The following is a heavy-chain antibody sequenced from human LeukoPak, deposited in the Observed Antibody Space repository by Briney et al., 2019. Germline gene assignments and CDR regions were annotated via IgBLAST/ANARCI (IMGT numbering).Heavy chain of an antibody. D-gene: IGHD3-22*01. CDR1: GFTFSSYS. CDR2: ISSSSSYI. CDR3: ARKSGYYYDSSGLY. V-gene: IGHV3-21*01. Sequence: GGSLRLSCAASGFTFSSYSMNWVRQAPGKGLEWVSSISSSSSYIYYADSVKGRFTISRDNAKNSLYLEMNSLRAEDTAVYYCARKSGYYYDSSGLYWGQGTLVTVSS. J-gene: IGHJ4*02.